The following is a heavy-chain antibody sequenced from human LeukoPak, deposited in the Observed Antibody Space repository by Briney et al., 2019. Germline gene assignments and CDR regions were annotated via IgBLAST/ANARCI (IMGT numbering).Heavy chain of an antibody. J-gene: IGHJ4*02. CDR2: ISSSGSTI. D-gene: IGHD3-22*01. V-gene: IGHV3-11*01. Sequence: SGGSLRLSCAASGFTFSDYYMSWIRQAPGKGLEWVSYISSSGSTIYYADSVKGRFTISRDNSKNTLYLQLNSLRAEDTALYYCAKEGDWAYNYDSSGYYGSFDCWGQGTLVTVSS. CDR1: GFTFSDYY. CDR3: AKEGDWAYNYDSSGYYGSFDC.